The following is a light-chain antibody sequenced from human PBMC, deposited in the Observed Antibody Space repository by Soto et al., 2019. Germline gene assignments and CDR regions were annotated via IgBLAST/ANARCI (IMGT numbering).Light chain of an antibody. CDR3: MQRIEFPFT. Sequence: DIVMTQTPLSLSVTPGQPASISCKSSQSLLHSNGKTYLDWYLQKPGQSPQLLIYTLSYRAPGVPDRFSGSGSGTDFTLKISRVEAEDVGVYYCMQRIEFPFTSGQGTRLEI. J-gene: IGKJ5*01. CDR2: TLS. CDR1: QSLLHSNGKTY. V-gene: IGKV2-40*01.